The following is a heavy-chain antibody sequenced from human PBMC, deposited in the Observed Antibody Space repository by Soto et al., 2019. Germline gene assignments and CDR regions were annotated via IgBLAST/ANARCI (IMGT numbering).Heavy chain of an antibody. CDR1: GFTFSSYA. CDR2: ISGSGGST. V-gene: IGHV3-23*01. Sequence: EVQLLESGGGLVQPGGSLRLSCAASGFTFSSYAMSWVRQAPGKGLEWVSAISGSGGSTYYADSVKGRFTISRDNSKNMLYLQMNSLRAEDTAVYYCAATYYYDEEFDYWGQGTLVTVSS. CDR3: AATYYYDEEFDY. D-gene: IGHD3-22*01. J-gene: IGHJ4*02.